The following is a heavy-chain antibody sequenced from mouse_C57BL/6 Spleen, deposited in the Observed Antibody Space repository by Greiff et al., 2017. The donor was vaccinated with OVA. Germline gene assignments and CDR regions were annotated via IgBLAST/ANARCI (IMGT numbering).Heavy chain of an antibody. CDR2: IYPSDSET. J-gene: IGHJ2*01. D-gene: IGHD1-1*01. V-gene: IGHV1-61*01. CDR3: ATRVGATDY. Sequence: QVQLQQPGAELVRPGSSVKLSCKASGYTFTSYWMDWVKQRPGQGLEWIGNIYPSDSETHYNQKFKDKATLTVDKSSSTAYMQLSSLTSEDSAVYYCATRVGATDYWGQGTTLTVSS. CDR1: GYTFTSYW.